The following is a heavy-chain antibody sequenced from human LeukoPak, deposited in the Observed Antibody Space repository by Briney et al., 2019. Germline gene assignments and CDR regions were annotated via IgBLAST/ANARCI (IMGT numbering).Heavy chain of an antibody. J-gene: IGHJ1*01. D-gene: IGHD6-6*01. CDR1: GFTLSSYA. Sequence: GRCLRLSCAASGFTLSSYAMHWVRQAPGKGLEWVAVISYDGSNKYYADSVKGRFTISRDNSKNTLYLQMNSLRAEDTAVYYCARDESSSAPQYFQHWGQGTLVTVSS. V-gene: IGHV3-30-3*01. CDR3: ARDESSSAPQYFQH. CDR2: ISYDGSNK.